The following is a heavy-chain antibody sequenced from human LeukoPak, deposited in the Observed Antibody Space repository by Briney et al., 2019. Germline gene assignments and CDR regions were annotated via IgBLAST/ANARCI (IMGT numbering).Heavy chain of an antibody. CDR2: ILPIFGTT. CDR3: ARVVTPRYCSSPSCYWKGWFDP. CDR1: GGTFKNYA. J-gene: IGHJ5*02. D-gene: IGHD2-2*01. Sequence: SVKVSCKASGGTFKNYAISWVRQAPGQGLEWMGGILPIFGTTNYAQKFQARVTITADESTSTAYMELSSLRSDDTAVYNCARVVTPRYCSSPSCYWKGWFDPWGQGTLVTVSS. V-gene: IGHV1-69*01.